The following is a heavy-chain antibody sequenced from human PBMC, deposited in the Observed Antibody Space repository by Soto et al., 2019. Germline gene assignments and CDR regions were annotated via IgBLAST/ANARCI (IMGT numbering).Heavy chain of an antibody. J-gene: IGHJ3*02. CDR1: GDSISEYY. CDR3: ARALIFTGYYIHDAFDI. V-gene: IGHV4-59*01. Sequence: SETLSLTCSVPGDSISEYYWSSIRQPPGKGLEWMGYVYYSASTNYKPSLNYNPSLKSRVTISVDTSKNQFSLKLSSVTAADTAVYYCARALIFTGYYIHDAFDIWRQGTMVS. CDR2: VYYSASTNYKPSL. D-gene: IGHD3-9*01.